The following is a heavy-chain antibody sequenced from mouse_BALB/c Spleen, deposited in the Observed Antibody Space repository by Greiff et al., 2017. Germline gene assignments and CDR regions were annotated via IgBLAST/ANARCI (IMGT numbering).Heavy chain of an antibody. D-gene: IGHD2-3*01. Sequence: QVQLKQSGPGLVAPSQSLSITCTVSGFSLTSYGVHWVRQPPGKGLEWLGVIWAGGSTNYNSALMSRLSISKDNSKSQVFLKMNSLQTDDTAMYYCARDLYDGYPLAYWGQGTLVTVSA. CDR1: GFSLTSYG. CDR3: ARDLYDGYPLAY. V-gene: IGHV2-9*02. CDR2: IWAGGST. J-gene: IGHJ3*01.